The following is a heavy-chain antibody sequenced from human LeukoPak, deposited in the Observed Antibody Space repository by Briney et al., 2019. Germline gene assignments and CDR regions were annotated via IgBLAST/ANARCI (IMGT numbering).Heavy chain of an antibody. CDR3: AKEYCGGRCYEDYFDY. D-gene: IGHD2-15*01. V-gene: IGHV3-30*18. CDR2: ISYDGRTK. CDR1: GFTFSSYG. Sequence: GRSLRLSCAAFGFTFSSYGMHWARQAPGKGLEWVAVISYDGRTKYYVDSVKGRFTISRDNSKNMLSLQMNSLRAEDTAVYYCAKEYCGGRCYEDYFDYWGQGTLVTVSS. J-gene: IGHJ4*02.